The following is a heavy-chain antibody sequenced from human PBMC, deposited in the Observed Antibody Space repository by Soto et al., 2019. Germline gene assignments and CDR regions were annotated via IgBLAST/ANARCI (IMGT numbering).Heavy chain of an antibody. D-gene: IGHD3-10*01. CDR1: GYTFTGYY. J-gene: IGHJ6*02. Sequence: ASVKVSCKASGYTFTGYYMHWVRQAPGQGLEWMGWINPNSGGTNYAQKFQGRVTMTRDTSISTAYMELSRLRSDDTDVYYCARAATMVRGVIIATYYYGMDVWGQGTTVTVSS. CDR3: ARAATMVRGVIIATYYYGMDV. V-gene: IGHV1-2*02. CDR2: INPNSGGT.